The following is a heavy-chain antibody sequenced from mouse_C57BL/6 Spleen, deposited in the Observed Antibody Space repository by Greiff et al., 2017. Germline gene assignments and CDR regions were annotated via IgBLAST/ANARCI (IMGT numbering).Heavy chain of an antibody. Sequence: VQLQQSGAELVRPGTSVKVSCKASGYAFTNYLIEWVKQRPGQGLEWIGVINPGSGGTNYNEKFKGKATLTADKSSSTAYMQLSSLTSEDSAVYFCARYGSSPDYWGQGTTLTVSS. CDR1: GYAFTNYL. D-gene: IGHD1-1*01. V-gene: IGHV1-54*01. J-gene: IGHJ2*01. CDR3: ARYGSSPDY. CDR2: INPGSGGT.